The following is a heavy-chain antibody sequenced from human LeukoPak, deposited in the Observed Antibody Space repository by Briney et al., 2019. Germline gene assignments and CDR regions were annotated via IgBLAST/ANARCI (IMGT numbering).Heavy chain of an antibody. CDR1: GYTFTSYG. Sequence: ASVKVSCKASGYTFTSYGISWVRQAPGQGLEWMGWISAYIGNTNYAQKLQGRVTMTTDTSTSTAYMELRSLRSDDTAVYYCARAPTTSYCGGDCYPDYWGQGTLVTVSS. CDR2: ISAYIGNT. D-gene: IGHD2-21*02. J-gene: IGHJ4*02. V-gene: IGHV1-18*01. CDR3: ARAPTTSYCGGDCYPDY.